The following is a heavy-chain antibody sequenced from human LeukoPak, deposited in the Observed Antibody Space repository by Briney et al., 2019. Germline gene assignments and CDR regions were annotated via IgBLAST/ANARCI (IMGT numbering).Heavy chain of an antibody. CDR3: ARDGKGGATDAFDI. CDR2: VSYDGSIK. Sequence: GGSLRLSCAASGFTFSYNTMHWVRRTPGKGLEWVVLVSYDGSIKRYADSVKGRFTISRDNPNNILYLQMDSLRAEDTAVYYCARDGKGGATDAFDIWGQGTVVTVSS. D-gene: IGHD1-26*01. CDR1: GFTFSYNT. V-gene: IGHV3-30-3*01. J-gene: IGHJ3*02.